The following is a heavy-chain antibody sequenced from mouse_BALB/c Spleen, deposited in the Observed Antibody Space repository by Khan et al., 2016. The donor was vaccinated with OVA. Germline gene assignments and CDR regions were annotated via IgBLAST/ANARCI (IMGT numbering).Heavy chain of an antibody. V-gene: IGHV1-4*01. Sequence: QVQLQQSGAELARPGASVKMSCKASGYTFTSYTMHWVKQRPGQGLEWIGYIIPSTVYTNYNQKFKDKATLTADKSSSTAYMQLSSLTSEDSAVYYCASDFHDYCSRGAMDKWGQGTSVTVSS. J-gene: IGHJ4*01. CDR2: IIPSTVYT. D-gene: IGHD1-1*01. CDR3: ASDFHDYCSRGAMDK. CDR1: GYTFTSYT.